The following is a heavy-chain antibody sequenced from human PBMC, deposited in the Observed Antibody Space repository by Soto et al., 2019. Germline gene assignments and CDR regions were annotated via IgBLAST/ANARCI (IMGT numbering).Heavy chain of an antibody. CDR2: ISSTSTYT. Sequence: VGSLRLSCAASGFTFRSYAMNWVRQTQEKGLEWVSSISSTSTYTHYADSVKGRFTISRDNANNSLFLQMNSLRAEDTAIYYCARDLALAGNYWGQGALVTVSS. CDR3: ARDLALAGNY. V-gene: IGHV3-21*01. D-gene: IGHD6-19*01. CDR1: GFTFRSYA. J-gene: IGHJ4*02.